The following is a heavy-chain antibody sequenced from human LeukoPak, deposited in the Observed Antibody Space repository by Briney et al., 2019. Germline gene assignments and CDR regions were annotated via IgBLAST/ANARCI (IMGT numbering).Heavy chain of an antibody. Sequence: PGGSLRLSCAASGFTFSSYAMSWVRQAPGKGLEWVSAISGSGGSTYYADSVKGRFTISRDNSKNTLYLQMNSLRAEDTAVYYCAKDSVVVPAAMGSFDYWGQGTLVTVSS. CDR2: ISGSGGST. CDR1: GFTFSSYA. CDR3: AKDSVVVPAAMGSFDY. V-gene: IGHV3-23*01. D-gene: IGHD2-2*01. J-gene: IGHJ4*02.